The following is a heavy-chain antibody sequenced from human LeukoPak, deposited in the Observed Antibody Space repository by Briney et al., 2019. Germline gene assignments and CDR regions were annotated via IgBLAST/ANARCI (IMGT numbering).Heavy chain of an antibody. CDR1: GYTFTGYY. Sequence: ASVKVSCKASGYTFTGYYMHWVRQAPGQGLEWMGWINPNSGGTNYAQKFQGRVTMTRDTSISTAYMELSRLRSDDTAVYYCARARIIVVVPAAIGGGGVAGDYFDYWGQGTLVTVSS. CDR3: ARARIIVVVPAAIGGGGVAGDYFDY. D-gene: IGHD2-2*01. CDR2: INPNSGGT. V-gene: IGHV1-2*02. J-gene: IGHJ4*02.